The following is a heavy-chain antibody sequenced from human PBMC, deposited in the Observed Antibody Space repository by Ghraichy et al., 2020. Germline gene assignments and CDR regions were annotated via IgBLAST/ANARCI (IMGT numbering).Heavy chain of an antibody. V-gene: IGHV4-59*01. CDR3: ARQRSPPDELFDY. CDR1: GGSISSYY. CDR2: IYYSGST. Sequence: SETLSLTCTVSGGSISSYYWSWIRQPPGKGLEWIGYIYYSGSTNYNPSLKSRVTISVDTSKNQFSLKLSSVTAADTAVYYCARQRSPPDELFDYWGQGTLVTVYS. J-gene: IGHJ4*02. D-gene: IGHD1-7*01.